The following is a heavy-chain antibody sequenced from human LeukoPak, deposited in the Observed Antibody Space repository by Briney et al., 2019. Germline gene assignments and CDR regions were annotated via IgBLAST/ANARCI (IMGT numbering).Heavy chain of an antibody. V-gene: IGHV1-2*02. CDR3: ASQGATTYSFHYFDY. CDR2: INPNSGDT. J-gene: IGHJ4*02. CDR1: GYTFTDYY. D-gene: IGHD5-12*01. Sequence: AAVKVSCKASGYTFTDYYMHWVRQAPGQGLEWMGWINPNSGDTHYAQKVQGRVAMTRDTSISTAYMELSRLRSDDTAVYYCASQGATTYSFHYFDYWGQGALVTVSS.